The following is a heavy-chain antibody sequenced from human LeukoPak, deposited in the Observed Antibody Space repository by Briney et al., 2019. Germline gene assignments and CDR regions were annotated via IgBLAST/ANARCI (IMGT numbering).Heavy chain of an antibody. D-gene: IGHD2-15*01. Sequence: GGSLRLSCAAAGFTFSSYAMSWVRQAPGKGLEWVANIKQDGSEKYYVDSVKGRFTISRDNAKNSLYLQMNSLRAEDTALYYCAKDYCSGGSCYADYWGQGTLVTVSS. CDR1: GFTFSSYA. J-gene: IGHJ4*02. CDR3: AKDYCSGGSCYADY. CDR2: IKQDGSEK. V-gene: IGHV3-7*03.